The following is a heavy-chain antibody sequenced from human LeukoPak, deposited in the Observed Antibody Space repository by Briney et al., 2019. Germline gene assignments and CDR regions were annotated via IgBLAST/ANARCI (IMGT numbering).Heavy chain of an antibody. V-gene: IGHV4-39*01. D-gene: IGHD3-16*01. CDR2: IHYDGNT. CDR3: ARHSLYNYGHYY. Sequence: SETLSLTCTVSGGSISSSSYSWTWIRQPPGKGLEWIGSIHYDGNTYYKPSLRSRVTISVDTSNQFSLRPSSATAADTATYYCARHSLYNYGHYYWGQGTLVTVSS. J-gene: IGHJ4*02. CDR1: GGSISSSSYS.